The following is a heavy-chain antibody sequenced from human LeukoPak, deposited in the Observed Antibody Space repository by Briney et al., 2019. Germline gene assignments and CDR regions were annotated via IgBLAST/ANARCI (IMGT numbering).Heavy chain of an antibody. CDR3: ARERGYGMDV. V-gene: IGHV4-59*01. Sequence: SETLSLTCTVSGGSISSYYWSWIRQPPGRGLEWIGYIYYSGSTNYNPSLKSRVTISVDTSKNQFSLKLSSVTAADTAVYYCARERGYGMDVWGQGTTVTVSS. J-gene: IGHJ6*02. CDR1: GGSISSYY. CDR2: IYYSGST.